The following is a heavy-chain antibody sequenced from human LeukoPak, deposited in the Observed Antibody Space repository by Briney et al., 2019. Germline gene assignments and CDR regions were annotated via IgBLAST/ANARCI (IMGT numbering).Heavy chain of an antibody. CDR3: ARVPPLSRPYTGNNYYFDY. V-gene: IGHV4-59*01. CDR2: ISYTGGT. D-gene: IGHD5-24*01. J-gene: IGHJ4*02. Sequence: PSETLSLTCTVSGGSISSYYWSWIRQPPGKGLEWIVYISYTGGTNYNPSLKSRVTISVDTSKNQFSLKLNSVTAADTAVYYCARVPPLSRPYTGNNYYFDYWGQGTLVTVSS. CDR1: GGSISSYY.